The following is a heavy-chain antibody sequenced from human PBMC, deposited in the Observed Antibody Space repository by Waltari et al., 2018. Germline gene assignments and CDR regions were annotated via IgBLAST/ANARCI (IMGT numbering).Heavy chain of an antibody. CDR3: ARGPPLTIFGVVIPSHFDY. CDR2: IIPIFGRA. CDR1: GGTFSSYA. J-gene: IGHJ4*02. V-gene: IGHV1-69*01. D-gene: IGHD3-3*01. Sequence: GGTFSSYAISWVRQAPGQGLEWMGGIIPIFGRANYAQKFQGRVTITADESTSTAYMELSSLRSEDTAVYYCARGPPLTIFGVVIPSHFDYWGQGTLVTVSS.